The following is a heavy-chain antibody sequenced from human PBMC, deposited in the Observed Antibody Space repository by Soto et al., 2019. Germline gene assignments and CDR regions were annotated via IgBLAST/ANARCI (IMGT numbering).Heavy chain of an antibody. CDR1: GCSISSGGSY. D-gene: IGHD3-3*01. CDR2: IYYNGST. J-gene: IGHJ6*02. CDR3: AREAVTTIFNYYYYYGMDV. V-gene: IGHV4-31*03. Sequence: QVQLQESGPGLVKPSQTLSLTCTFSGCSISSGGSYWSWIRLHQGKGLEWIGYIYYNGSTYYNPSLKSRVSISVDTSKNQFSLKVSSVIAADTAVYYCAREAVTTIFNYYYYYGMDVWGQGTTVTVSS.